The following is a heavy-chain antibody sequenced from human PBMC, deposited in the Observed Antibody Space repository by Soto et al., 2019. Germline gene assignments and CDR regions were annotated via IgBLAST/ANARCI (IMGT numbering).Heavy chain of an antibody. CDR3: ARAYVRYFDWLLSYYGMDV. CDR2: INAGNGNT. CDR1: GYTFTSYA. D-gene: IGHD3-9*01. Sequence: ASVRFCKASGYTFTSYAMHWVRQAPGQRLEWMGWINAGNGNTEYSQKFQGRVTITRDTSASTAYMELSSLRSEDTAVYYCARAYVRYFDWLLSYYGMDVWGQGTTVTVSS. V-gene: IGHV1-3*01. J-gene: IGHJ6*02.